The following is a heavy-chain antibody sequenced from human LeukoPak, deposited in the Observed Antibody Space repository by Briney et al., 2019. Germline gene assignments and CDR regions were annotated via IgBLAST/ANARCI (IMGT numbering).Heavy chain of an antibody. Sequence: GGSLRLSCAASGFTVSSNYMSWVRQAPGKGLEWVSVIYSAGSTYYADSVKGRFTISRDNSKNTLYLQMNSLRAEDTAVYYCAKDSITMVRGVIITSAPLDYWGQGTLVTVSS. V-gene: IGHV3-66*02. CDR3: AKDSITMVRGVIITSAPLDY. D-gene: IGHD3-10*01. CDR1: GFTVSSNY. CDR2: IYSAGST. J-gene: IGHJ4*02.